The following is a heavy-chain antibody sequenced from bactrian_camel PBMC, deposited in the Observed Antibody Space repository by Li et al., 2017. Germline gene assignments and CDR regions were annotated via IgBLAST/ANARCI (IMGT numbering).Heavy chain of an antibody. CDR1: GFTFSSYS. D-gene: IGHD5*01. J-gene: IGHJ4*01. CDR2: INRGGTT. Sequence: HVQLVESGGGLVQPGGSLRLSCAASGFTFSSYSMTWARQAPGKGLEWVSIINRGGTTYYADSMKGRFTISKDNAKNTLYLQMNSLKPEDTAMYYCAKDLWGSTYWGQGTQVTVS. CDR3: AKDLWGSTY. V-gene: IGHV3S1*01.